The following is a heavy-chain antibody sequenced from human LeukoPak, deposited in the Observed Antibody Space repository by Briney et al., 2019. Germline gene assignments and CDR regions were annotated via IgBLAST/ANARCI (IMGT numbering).Heavy chain of an antibody. D-gene: IGHD3-22*01. CDR2: TSWNSGSI. V-gene: IGHV3-9*01. Sequence: GGSLRLSCAASGFTFDDYAMHWVRQAPGKGLEWVSGTSWNSGSIGYADSVKGRFTISRDNSKNTLYLQMNSLRAEDTAVYYCAKRADRAPYLLYYFDYWGQGTLVTVSS. CDR1: GFTFDDYA. J-gene: IGHJ4*02. CDR3: AKRADRAPYLLYYFDY.